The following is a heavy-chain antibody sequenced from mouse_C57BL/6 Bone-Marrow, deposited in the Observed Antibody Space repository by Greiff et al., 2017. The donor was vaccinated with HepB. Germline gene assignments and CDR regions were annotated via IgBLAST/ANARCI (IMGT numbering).Heavy chain of an antibody. CDR3: ARDAGLLDY. D-gene: IGHD2-2*01. CDR2: SRNKANDYTT. Sequence: EVMLVDSGGGLVQSGRSLRLSCATSGFTFSDFYMEWVRQAPGKGLEWIAASRNKANDYTTEYSASVKGRFIVSRDTSQSILYLQMNALRAEDTAIYYCARDAGLLDYWGQGTSVTVSS. CDR1: GFTFSDFY. V-gene: IGHV7-1*01. J-gene: IGHJ4*01.